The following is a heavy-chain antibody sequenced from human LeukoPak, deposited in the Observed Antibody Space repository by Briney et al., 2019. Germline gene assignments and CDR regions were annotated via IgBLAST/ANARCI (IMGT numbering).Heavy chain of an antibody. D-gene: IGHD5-24*01. CDR2: ISITGST. CDR3: AREVEMATQFDY. CDR1: GGSITTHY. V-gene: IGHV4-4*07. Sequence: PSDTLSLTCAVSGGSITTHYWSWIRQPAGKGLEWIGLISITGSTNYNPSLKSRVTMSIDTSKNQFSLNLSSVTAADTAVYYCAREVEMATQFDYWDQGTLVTVSS. J-gene: IGHJ4*02.